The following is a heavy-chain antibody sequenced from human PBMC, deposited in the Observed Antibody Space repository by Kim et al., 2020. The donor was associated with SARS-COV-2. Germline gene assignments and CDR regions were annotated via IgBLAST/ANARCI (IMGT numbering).Heavy chain of an antibody. D-gene: IGHD6-6*01. CDR1: GFTFDDYT. CDR2: ISWDGGST. J-gene: IGHJ6*02. Sequence: GGSLRLSCAASGFTFDDYTMHWVRQAPEKGLEWVSLISWDGGSTYYADSVKGRFTISRDNSKNSLYLQMNSLRTEDTALYYCAKEFSSSSRGYYYYGMDVWGQGTTVTVSS. V-gene: IGHV3-43*01. CDR3: AKEFSSSSRGYYYYGMDV.